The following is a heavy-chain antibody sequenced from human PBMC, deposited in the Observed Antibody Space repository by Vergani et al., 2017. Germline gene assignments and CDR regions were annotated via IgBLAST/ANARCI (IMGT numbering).Heavy chain of an antibody. CDR2: FDPEDGET. J-gene: IGHJ6*02. Sequence: QVQLVQSGAEVKKPGASVKVSCKVSGYTLTELSMHWVRQAPGKGLEWMGGFDPEDGETIYAQKFQGRVTITADESTSTAYMELSSLRSEDTAVYYCARGEGYCSGGSCYFYGMDVWGQGTTVTVSS. V-gene: IGHV1-24*01. CDR1: GYTLTELS. CDR3: ARGEGYCSGGSCYFYGMDV. D-gene: IGHD2-15*01.